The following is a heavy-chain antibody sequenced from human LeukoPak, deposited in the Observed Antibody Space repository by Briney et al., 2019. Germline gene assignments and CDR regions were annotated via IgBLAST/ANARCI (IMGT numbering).Heavy chain of an antibody. Sequence: GASVTVSCKASGYTFTGYYMHWVRQAPGQGLEWMGWINPNSGGTNYAQKFQGRVTMTRDTSISTAYMELSRLRSDDTAVYYCARAALYYYYMDVWGKGTTVTVSS. CDR3: ARAALYYYYMDV. V-gene: IGHV1-2*02. J-gene: IGHJ6*03. CDR1: GYTFTGYY. CDR2: INPNSGGT.